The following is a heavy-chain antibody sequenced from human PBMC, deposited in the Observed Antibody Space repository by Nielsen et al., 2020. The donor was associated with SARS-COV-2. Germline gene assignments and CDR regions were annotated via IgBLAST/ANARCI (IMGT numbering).Heavy chain of an antibody. Sequence: GESLKIPCAASGFTFSSYWMHWVRQAPGKGLVWVSRINSDGSSTSYADSVKGRFTTSRDNAKNTLYLQMNSLRAEDTAVYYCARGFTVTIRAYYYYGMDVWGQGTTVTVSS. J-gene: IGHJ6*02. D-gene: IGHD4-11*01. CDR2: INSDGSST. CDR3: ARGFTVTIRAYYYYGMDV. CDR1: GFTFSSYW. V-gene: IGHV3-74*01.